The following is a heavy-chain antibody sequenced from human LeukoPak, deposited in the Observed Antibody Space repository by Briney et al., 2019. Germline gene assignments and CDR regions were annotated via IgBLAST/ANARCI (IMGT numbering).Heavy chain of an antibody. D-gene: IGHD2-21*02. J-gene: IGHJ4*02. CDR1: GFTFTGYY. CDR2: INPHSGGT. CDR3: VREGNELLSKNFDY. Sequence: ASVKVSCKASGFTFTGYYIHWVRQAPGQGLEWMGYINPHSGGTSSPQKFQGRVTMTTDTSISAAYVELSSLIPDDTAMYYCVREGNELLSKNFDYWGQGTLVTVSS. V-gene: IGHV1-2*02.